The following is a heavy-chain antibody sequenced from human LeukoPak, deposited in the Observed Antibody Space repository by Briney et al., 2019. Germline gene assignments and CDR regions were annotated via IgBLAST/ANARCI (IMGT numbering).Heavy chain of an antibody. D-gene: IGHD3-22*01. V-gene: IGHV3-49*03. J-gene: IGHJ4*02. CDR1: GFTFGDYA. Sequence: GGSLRLSCTASGFTFGDYAMSWFRQAPGKGLEWVGFIRSKAYGGTTEYAASVKGRFTVSRDDSKSIAYLQMNSLKTEDTAVYYCTRGNYYDSSGLTFDYWGQGTLVTVSS. CDR2: IRSKAYGGTT. CDR3: TRGNYYDSSGLTFDY.